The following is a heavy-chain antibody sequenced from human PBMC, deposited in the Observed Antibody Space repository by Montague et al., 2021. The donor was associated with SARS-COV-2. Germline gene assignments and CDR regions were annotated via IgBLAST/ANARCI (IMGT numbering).Heavy chain of an antibody. CDR1: GGSISSSSYY. J-gene: IGHJ5*02. CDR3: AGHTYYYGSGSYWFDP. Sequence: SETLSLTCTVSGGSISSSSYYWGWIRQPPGQGLDWIGSIYYSGSTYYNPSLKSRVTISVDTSKSQFSLKLSSVTAADTAVYYCAGHTYYYGSGSYWFDPWGQGTLVTVSS. D-gene: IGHD3-10*01. CDR2: IYYSGST. V-gene: IGHV4-39*01.